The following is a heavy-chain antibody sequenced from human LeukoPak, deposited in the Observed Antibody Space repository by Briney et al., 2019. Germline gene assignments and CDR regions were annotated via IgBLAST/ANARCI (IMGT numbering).Heavy chain of an antibody. CDR2: ISGSGTTI. CDR3: AGGYGSYSPDY. V-gene: IGHV3-48*03. CDR1: GFTFSSFE. Sequence: HTGGSLRLSCAASGFTFSSFEMNWVRRAPGEGLEWVSFISGSGTTIYYADSVKGRFTISRDNAKNSLVLQMNSLRAEDTAVYYCAGGYGSYSPDYWGQGTLVTVSS. D-gene: IGHD1-26*01. J-gene: IGHJ4*02.